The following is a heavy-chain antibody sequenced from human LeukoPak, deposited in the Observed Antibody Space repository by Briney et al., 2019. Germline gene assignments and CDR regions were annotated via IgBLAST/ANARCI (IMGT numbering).Heavy chain of an antibody. D-gene: IGHD2-8*02. CDR1: GFSFSDSA. CDR3: VKAGTVSCTGGKCYRPFDF. CDR2: VGVTNDYV. Sequence: PGGSLRLSCAASGFSFSDSAMHWLRQAPGKGLEWVSGVGVTNDYVAYADSVKGRFSISRDNAKNSLYLQMNSLRAEDTALYHCVKAGTVSCTGGKCYRPFDFWGQGALVTVSS. J-gene: IGHJ4*02. V-gene: IGHV3-9*01.